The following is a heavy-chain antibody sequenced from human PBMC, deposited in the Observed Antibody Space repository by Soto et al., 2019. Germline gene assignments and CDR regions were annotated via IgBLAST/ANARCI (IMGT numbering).Heavy chain of an antibody. CDR3: ASGGGYYDSSGYPTPGYFDY. J-gene: IGHJ4*02. CDR2: IIPIFGTA. Sequence: GASVKVSCKASGGTFSSYAISWVRQAPGRGLEWMGGIIPIFGTANYAQKFQGRVTITADESTSTAYMELSSLRSEDTAVYYCASGGGYYDSSGYPTPGYFDYWGQGTLVTVSS. D-gene: IGHD3-22*01. CDR1: GGTFSSYA. V-gene: IGHV1-69*13.